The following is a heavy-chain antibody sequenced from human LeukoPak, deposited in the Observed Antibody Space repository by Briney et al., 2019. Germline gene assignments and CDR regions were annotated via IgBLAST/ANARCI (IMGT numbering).Heavy chain of an antibody. J-gene: IGHJ4*02. CDR1: GFTFSSYG. Sequence: GGSLRLSCAASGFTFSSYGMHWVRQAPGKGLEWVAFIRYDGSNKYYADSVKGRFTISRGNSKNTLYLQMNSLRAEDTAVYYCVQWLEYYFDYWGQGTLVTVSS. D-gene: IGHD6-19*01. CDR2: IRYDGSNK. V-gene: IGHV3-30*02. CDR3: VQWLEYYFDY.